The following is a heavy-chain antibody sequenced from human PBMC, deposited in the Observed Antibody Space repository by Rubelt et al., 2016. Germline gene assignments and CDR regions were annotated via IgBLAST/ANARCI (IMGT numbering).Heavy chain of an antibody. J-gene: IGHJ6*02. Sequence: GFTFSSYDMHWVRQAPGKGLEWVALISYDGSNKYFADSVKGRFTISRDKSKNTLYLQMNSLRAEDTAVYYCASSIVVVPAANYYYGVDVWGQGTTVTVSS. CDR3: ASSIVVVPAANYYYGVDV. D-gene: IGHD2-2*01. CDR1: GFTFSSYD. V-gene: IGHV3-30*03. CDR2: ISYDGSNK.